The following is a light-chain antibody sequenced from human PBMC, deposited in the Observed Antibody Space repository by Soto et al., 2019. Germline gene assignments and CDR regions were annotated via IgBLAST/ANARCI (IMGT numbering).Light chain of an antibody. CDR2: GAT. CDR3: QQYHRYPPT. CDR1: QGISSW. J-gene: IGKJ4*01. Sequence: DIQMTQSPPSLSASVGDRVTITCRASQGISSWLAWYQQKPEKAPKSLIYGATSLQGGVPSRFSGSESGTDFTLTISSLQPEDFGTYYCQQYHRYPPTFGGGTKVEIK. V-gene: IGKV1D-16*01.